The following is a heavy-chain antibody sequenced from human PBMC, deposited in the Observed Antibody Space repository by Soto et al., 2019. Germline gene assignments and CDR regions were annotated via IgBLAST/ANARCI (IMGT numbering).Heavy chain of an antibody. CDR2: IIPIFGTA. V-gene: IGHV1-69*13. CDR1: GGTFSSYA. Sequence: SLKVACKGSGGTFSSYAISWVRQAPGQGLEWMGGIIPIFGTANYAQKFQGRVTITADESTSTAYMELSSLRSEDTAVYYCARGSYYDILTGPAADYYYYGMDVWAQGTTVTLSS. D-gene: IGHD3-9*01. CDR3: ARGSYYDILTGPAADYYYYGMDV. J-gene: IGHJ6*02.